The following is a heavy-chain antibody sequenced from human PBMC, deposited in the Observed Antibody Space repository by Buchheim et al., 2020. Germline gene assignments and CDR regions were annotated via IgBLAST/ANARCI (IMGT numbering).Heavy chain of an antibody. CDR2: IIPIFGTA. J-gene: IGHJ6*02. D-gene: IGHD3-3*01. Sequence: QVQLVQSGAEVKKPGSSVKVSCKASGGTFSSYAISWVRQAPGQGLEWMGGIIPIFGTANYAQKFQGRVTITADESTSTAYLELSSLRSEDTAVYYCASPLTIFGVVIGYYYYGMDVWGQGTT. V-gene: IGHV1-69*01. CDR1: GGTFSSYA. CDR3: ASPLTIFGVVIGYYYYGMDV.